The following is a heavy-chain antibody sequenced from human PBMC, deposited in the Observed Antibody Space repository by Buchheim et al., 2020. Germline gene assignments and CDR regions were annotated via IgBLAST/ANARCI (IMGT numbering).Heavy chain of an antibody. Sequence: EVQLVESGGGLIQPGGSLRLSCSASGFTFSEYSMNWVRQAPGKGLEWISRIRTASGSYADSVKGRFTISRDNAKNSLYLKMNSLRVEDTAVYFCARDDSWSFDYWGQG. CDR1: GFTFSEYS. CDR3: ARDDSWSFDY. V-gene: IGHV3-48*04. J-gene: IGHJ4*02. CDR2: IRTASG. D-gene: IGHD3-3*01.